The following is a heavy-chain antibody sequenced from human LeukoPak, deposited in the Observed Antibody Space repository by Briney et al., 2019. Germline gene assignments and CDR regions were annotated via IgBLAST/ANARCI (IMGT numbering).Heavy chain of an antibody. V-gene: IGHV1-46*01. D-gene: IGHD3-22*01. CDR3: ARSGGYYDSSQD. J-gene: IGHJ4*02. CDR1: GYTFTRYY. CDR2: INLSGGST. Sequence: ASVKVSCKASGYTFTRYYINWVRQAPGQGLEWMGIINLSGGSTTYAQKFQGRVTMTRDTSTSTVYMELISLRSEDTAVYYCARSGGYYDSSQDWGQGTLVTVSS.